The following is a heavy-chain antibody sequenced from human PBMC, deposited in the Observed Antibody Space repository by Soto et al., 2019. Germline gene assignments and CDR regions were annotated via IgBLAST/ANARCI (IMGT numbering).Heavy chain of an antibody. V-gene: IGHV3-66*01. D-gene: IGHD3-10*01. CDR2: IYSGGTT. CDR1: ALTASKNY. Sequence: VQLVESGGGLVQPGGSLRLSCAGSALTASKNYMSWVRQPTGKGLEWVSVIYSGGTTYYADSVKDRFSISRDNSKSTLYLQMDNLRAGDTAVYYCARGGSGSDWDYYGMDVWGQGTTVTVSS. J-gene: IGHJ6*02. CDR3: ARGGSGSDWDYYGMDV.